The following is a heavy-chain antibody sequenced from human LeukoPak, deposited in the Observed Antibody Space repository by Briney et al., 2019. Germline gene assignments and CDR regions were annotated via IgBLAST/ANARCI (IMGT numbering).Heavy chain of an antibody. CDR3: ATAPRGGGSS. J-gene: IGHJ5*02. CDR2: LNHDGSDK. CDR1: GFSFSSYW. D-gene: IGHD6-25*01. Sequence: PGGSLRLSCAASGFSFSSYWMNWVRQAPGKGLEWVATLNHDGSDKYYVDSVRGRFSISRDNAKNSLSLQMNSLKAEDTAVYYCATAPRGGGSSWGQGTLVTVSS. V-gene: IGHV3-7*05.